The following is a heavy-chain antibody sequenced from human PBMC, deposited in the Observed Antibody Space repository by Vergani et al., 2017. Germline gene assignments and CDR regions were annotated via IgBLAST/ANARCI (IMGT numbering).Heavy chain of an antibody. CDR3: ARDIRGYDSSGYYFSNY. V-gene: IGHV3-7*01. CDR1: GFTFSSYW. CDR2: IKQDGSEK. Sequence: EVQLVESGGGLVQPGGSLRLSCAASGFTFSSYWMSWVRQAPGKGLEWVANIKQDGSEKYYVDSVKGRFTISRDNAKNSLYLQMNSLRAEDTAVYYCARDIRGYDSSGYYFSNYWGQGTLVTVSS. D-gene: IGHD3-22*01. J-gene: IGHJ4*02.